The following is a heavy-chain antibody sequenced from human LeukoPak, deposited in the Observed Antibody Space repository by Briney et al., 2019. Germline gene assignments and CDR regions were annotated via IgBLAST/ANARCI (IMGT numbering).Heavy chain of an antibody. V-gene: IGHV3-23*01. CDR3: ARGMWGPLYYFDY. D-gene: IGHD3-16*01. J-gene: IGHJ4*02. CDR2: LSGSSGYT. CDR1: GFAFSSYA. Sequence: GSLRLSCAASGFAFSSYAMTWVRQAPGRGLEWVSLLSGSSGYTYYADSVKGRFTISRDTSKNTLYLQMNSLRAEDTAIYSCARGMWGPLYYFDYWGQGTLVTVSS.